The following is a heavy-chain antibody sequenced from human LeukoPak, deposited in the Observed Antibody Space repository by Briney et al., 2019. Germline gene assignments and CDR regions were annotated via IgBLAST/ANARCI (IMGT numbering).Heavy chain of an antibody. CDR1: GYSISSGYY. J-gene: IGHJ5*02. D-gene: IGHD6-13*01. Sequence: SETLSLTCTVSGYSISSGYYWGWIRQPPGKGLEWIGSIYHSGSTYYNPSLKSRVTISVDTSKNQFSLKLSSVTAADTAVYYCAREGDSNSVGCFDPWGQGTLVTGSS. CDR3: AREGDSNSVGCFDP. V-gene: IGHV4-38-2*02. CDR2: IYHSGST.